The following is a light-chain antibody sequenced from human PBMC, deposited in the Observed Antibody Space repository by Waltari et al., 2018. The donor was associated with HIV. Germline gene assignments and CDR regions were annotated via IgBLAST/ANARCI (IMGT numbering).Light chain of an antibody. CDR2: GK. Sequence: QSALTQEASVSGTVGQKVTLSCTGNNNNVGNSALGWYQQISHGSPKTVMFGKSLPSGIPDRFAGSKSGTTASLTISGLQPEDEADYYCSTWDYSHSVVVFGRGTKLTVL. V-gene: IGLV1-36*01. CDR1: NNNVGNSA. CDR3: STWDYSHSVVV. J-gene: IGLJ2*01.